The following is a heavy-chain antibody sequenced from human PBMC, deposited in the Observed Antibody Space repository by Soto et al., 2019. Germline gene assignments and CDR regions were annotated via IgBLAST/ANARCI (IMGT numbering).Heavy chain of an antibody. D-gene: IGHD5-18*01. J-gene: IGHJ6*02. V-gene: IGHV4-4*02. CDR3: ARIDDHSYGGDYGMDV. CDR1: GGSISSSNW. Sequence: SETLSLTCAVSGGSISSSNWWSWVRQPPGKGLEWIGEIYHSGSTNYNPSLKSRVTISVDKSKNQFSLKLSSVTAADTAVYYCARIDDHSYGGDYGMDVWGQGTTVTVSS. CDR2: IYHSGST.